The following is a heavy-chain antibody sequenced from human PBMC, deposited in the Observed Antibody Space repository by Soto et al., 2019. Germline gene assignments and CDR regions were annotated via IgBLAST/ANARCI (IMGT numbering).Heavy chain of an antibody. CDR3: ARELPQRQGRNMDV. V-gene: IGHV4-31*03. D-gene: IGHD1-1*01. Sequence: SETLSLTCTVTGGSMTTGDQYWTWIRHRPGEGLEWFGYINHRGSLYFNPSLESRVSMSVDTSKNQFSLNLSSVTAADTAVYYCARELPQRQGRNMDVWGQGTTVTVSS. CDR1: GGSMTTGDQY. CDR2: INHRGSL. J-gene: IGHJ6*02.